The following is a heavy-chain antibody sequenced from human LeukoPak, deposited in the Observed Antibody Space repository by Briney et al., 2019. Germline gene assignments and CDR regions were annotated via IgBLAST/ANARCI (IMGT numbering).Heavy chain of an antibody. V-gene: IGHV4-59*01. J-gene: IGHJ5*02. CDR3: ARGASDFNP. D-gene: IGHD3-3*01. Sequence: SETLSLTCTVSGGSISSYWSWIRQPPGKGLEWIGYIYYSGSTNYNPSLKSRVTISVDTSKNQFSLKLSSVTAADTAVYYCARGASDFNPWGQGTLVTVSS. CDR1: GGSISSY. CDR2: IYYSGST.